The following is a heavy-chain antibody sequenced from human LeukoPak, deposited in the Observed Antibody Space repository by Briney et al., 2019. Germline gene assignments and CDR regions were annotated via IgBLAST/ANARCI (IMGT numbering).Heavy chain of an antibody. V-gene: IGHV1-18*01. J-gene: IGHJ4*02. D-gene: IGHD3-22*01. CDR2: ISAYNGNT. CDR1: RDTFTSYG. Sequence: ASLKGSCKASRDTFTSYGISWVRQAPGQGVEWMGWISAYNGNTNYAQKLQGRVTMTTDTSTSTAYMELRSLRSDDTAVYYCARDGPYYDKSDYWGQGTLVTVSS. CDR3: ARDGPYYDKSDY.